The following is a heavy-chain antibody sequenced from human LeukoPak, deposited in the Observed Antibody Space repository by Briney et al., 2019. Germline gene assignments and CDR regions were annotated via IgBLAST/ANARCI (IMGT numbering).Heavy chain of an antibody. CDR3: GSLEYYVFGGGGNCFDP. CDR1: GYSISSGYY. V-gene: IGHV4-38-2*02. CDR2: IYHSGST. J-gene: IGHJ5*02. Sequence: PSETLSLTCTVSGYSISSGYYWGWIRQPPGKGLEWIGSIYHSGSTYYNPSLKSRVTISVDTSKNQFSLKLSSVTAADTAVYYCGSLEYYVFGGGGNCFDPGGQETLVTVST. D-gene: IGHD3-3*01.